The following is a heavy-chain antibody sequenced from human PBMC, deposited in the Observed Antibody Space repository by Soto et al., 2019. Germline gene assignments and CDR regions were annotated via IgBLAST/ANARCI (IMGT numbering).Heavy chain of an antibody. J-gene: IGHJ6*03. V-gene: IGHV3-48*01. CDR3: ARELTINYYYYYMDV. D-gene: IGHD4-17*01. Sequence: EVQLVESGGGLVQPGGSLRLSCAASGFTFSSYSMNWVRQAPGKGLEWVSYISSSSTIYYADSVKGRFTISRDNAKNSLYLQMNSLRAEDTAVYYCARELTINYYYYYMDVWGKGTTVTVSS. CDR2: ISSSSTI. CDR1: GFTFSSYS.